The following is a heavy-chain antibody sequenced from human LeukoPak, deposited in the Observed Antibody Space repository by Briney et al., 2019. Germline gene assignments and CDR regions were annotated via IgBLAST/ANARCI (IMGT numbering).Heavy chain of an antibody. V-gene: IGHV3-74*01. CDR3: ARVLYNWNDCLDY. J-gene: IGHJ4*02. Sequence: GGSLRLSCAASGLTFSTYWMHWVRQAPGKGLVWVSRISGDGTTTSYADSVKGRFTISRDNAKSTLYLQMNSLRAEDAAVYYCARVLYNWNDCLDYWGQGTLVTVSS. D-gene: IGHD1-20*01. CDR1: GLTFSTYW. CDR2: ISGDGTTT.